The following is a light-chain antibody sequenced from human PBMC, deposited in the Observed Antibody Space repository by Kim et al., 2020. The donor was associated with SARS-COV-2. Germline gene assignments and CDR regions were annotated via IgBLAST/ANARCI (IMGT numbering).Light chain of an antibody. V-gene: IGLV2-14*01. J-gene: IGLJ3*02. CDR1: SSDIGAYNY. CDR2: EVT. Sequence: QSVLTQPASVSGSPGQSITISCTGTSSDIGAYNYVSWCQQHPGKAPKVIIFEVTKRPSGVSNRFSGSKSANTASLTISGLQAEDEADYYCTSYTSGNAWVFGGGTKVTVL. CDR3: TSYTSGNAWV.